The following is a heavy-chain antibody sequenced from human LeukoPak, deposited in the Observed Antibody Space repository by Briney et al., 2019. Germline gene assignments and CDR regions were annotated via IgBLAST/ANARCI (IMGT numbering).Heavy chain of an antibody. Sequence: SETLSLTCTVSGGSISSGSYYWSWIRQPPGKGLDWIGSIYYSGRTSFNGSLKTRITMSVDTSKNQFSLKLTSVTTADTAVYFCARDSAGDYWLDPWGQGTPVTVSS. D-gene: IGHD7-27*01. J-gene: IGHJ5*02. V-gene: IGHV4-61*01. CDR2: IYYSGRT. CDR1: GGSISSGSYY. CDR3: ARDSAGDYWLDP.